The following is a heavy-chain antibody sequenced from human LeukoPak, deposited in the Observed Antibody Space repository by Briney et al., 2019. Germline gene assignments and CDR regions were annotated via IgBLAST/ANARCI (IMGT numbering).Heavy chain of an antibody. J-gene: IGHJ4*02. D-gene: IGHD4-23*01. Sequence: SETLSLTCAVSGGSFSGYYWSWIRQPPGKGLEWIGEINHSGRTNYNPSLMSRVSISGDTSKNHFSLKLSSVTAADTAIYYCARGLRWRGFGYWGQGTLVSVSS. CDR1: GGSFSGYY. CDR3: ARGLRWRGFGY. V-gene: IGHV4-34*01. CDR2: INHSGRT.